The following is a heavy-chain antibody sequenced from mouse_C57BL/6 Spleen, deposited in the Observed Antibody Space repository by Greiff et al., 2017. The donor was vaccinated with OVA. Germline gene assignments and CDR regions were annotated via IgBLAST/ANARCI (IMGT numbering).Heavy chain of an antibody. Sequence: VQLQQPGAELVKPGASVKLSCKASGYTFTSYWMQWVKQRPGQGLEWIGEIDPSDSYTNYNQKFKGKATLTVDTSSSTAYMQRSSLTSEDAAVYYSAKRGSNYVRDFDVWGTGTTVTVSS. CDR1: GYTFTSYW. D-gene: IGHD2-5*01. V-gene: IGHV1-50*01. CDR2: IDPSDSYT. J-gene: IGHJ1*03. CDR3: AKRGSNYVRDFDV.